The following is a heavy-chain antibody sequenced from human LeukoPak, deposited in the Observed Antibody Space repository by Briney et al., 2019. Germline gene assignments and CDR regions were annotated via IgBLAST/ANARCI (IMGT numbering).Heavy chain of an antibody. V-gene: IGHV3-23*01. J-gene: IGHJ5*02. Sequence: GGSLRLSCVASGFTFSSYAMNWVRQAPGKGLEWVSSINGSGDRTYYADSVKGRFTISRDNSKNTLYLQMNSLRAEDTAVYYCAKPLLLWFGDSLGYDWFDPWGQGTLVTVSS. CDR1: GFTFSSYA. CDR2: INGSGDRT. CDR3: AKPLLLWFGDSLGYDWFDP. D-gene: IGHD3-10*01.